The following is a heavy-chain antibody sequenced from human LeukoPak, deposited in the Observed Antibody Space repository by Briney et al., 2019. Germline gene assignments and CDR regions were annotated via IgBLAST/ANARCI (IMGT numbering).Heavy chain of an antibody. V-gene: IGHV3-23*01. CDR3: ARGESFAFEV. CDR2: ISRAGDRT. J-gene: IGHJ3*01. Sequence: GGSLRLSCVGSGFIFSSYDMGWVRQAPGKGLEWVSSISRAGDRTYYEDSVKGRFTISRDNSRNTMYLQMNSLRAEDTAVYYCARGESFAFEVWGQGTMVTVSS. CDR1: GFIFSSYD.